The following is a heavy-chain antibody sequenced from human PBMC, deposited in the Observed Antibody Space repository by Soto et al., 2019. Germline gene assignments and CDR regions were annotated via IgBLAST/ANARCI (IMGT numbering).Heavy chain of an antibody. Sequence: QLQLQESGSGLVKPSQTLSLTCAVSGGSISSGGYSWSWIRQPPGKGLEWIGYIYHSGSTYYNPSLKSRVTISVDRSKNQFSLKLSAVTAADTAVYSWAGGRGWERAGWFDPWGQGSLVTVSS. V-gene: IGHV4-30-2*01. J-gene: IGHJ5*02. CDR2: IYHSGST. CDR1: GGSISSGGYS. CDR3: AGGRGWERAGWFDP. D-gene: IGHD1-26*01.